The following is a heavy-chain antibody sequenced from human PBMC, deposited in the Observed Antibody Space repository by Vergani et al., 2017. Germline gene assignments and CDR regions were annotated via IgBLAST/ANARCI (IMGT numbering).Heavy chain of an antibody. D-gene: IGHD6-13*01. CDR3: ATSPSVCYSSSGFHP. Sequence: QVQLQESGPGLVKPPGTLSLTCAVSGDSLSSSNWWSWVRQPPGKGLEWIGEIYHSGSTNYNPSLKSRVTISVDKSKNQFSLKLSSVTAADTAVYYCATSPSVCYSSSGFHPWGQGTLVTVSS. CDR2: IYHSGST. CDR1: GDSLSSSNW. V-gene: IGHV4-4*03. J-gene: IGHJ5*02.